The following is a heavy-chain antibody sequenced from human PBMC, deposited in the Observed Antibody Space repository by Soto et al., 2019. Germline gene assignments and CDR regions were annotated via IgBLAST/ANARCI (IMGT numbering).Heavy chain of an antibody. Sequence: PGGSLRLSCAASGLTFSSYAMSWVRQASGKGLEWVSAISGSGGSTYYADSVKGRFTISRDNSKNTLFLQMNSLRAEDTAVFYCAKEAEYSRSQVDYWGQGTLVTVSS. J-gene: IGHJ4*02. CDR2: ISGSGGST. CDR3: AKEAEYSRSQVDY. CDR1: GLTFSSYA. D-gene: IGHD6-6*01. V-gene: IGHV3-23*01.